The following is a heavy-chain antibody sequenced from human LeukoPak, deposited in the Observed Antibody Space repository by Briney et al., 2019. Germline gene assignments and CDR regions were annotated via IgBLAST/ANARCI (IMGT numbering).Heavy chain of an antibody. CDR1: GFIFSHHG. CDR2: IRADAVTT. Sequence: GGSLRLSCATSGFIFSHHGMNWVRQAPGKGLEWVSGIRADAVTTYYADSVKGRFIISRNNSKNTVYLQMNSLSAEDAAVYYCVKDDGWVQYANWGQGTLVTVSS. V-gene: IGHV3-23*01. D-gene: IGHD5-24*01. CDR3: VKDDGWVQYAN. J-gene: IGHJ4*02.